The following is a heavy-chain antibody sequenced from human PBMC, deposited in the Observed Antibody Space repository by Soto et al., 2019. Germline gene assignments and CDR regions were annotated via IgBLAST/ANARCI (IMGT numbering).Heavy chain of an antibody. J-gene: IGHJ5*02. V-gene: IGHV4-31*03. Sequence: SETLSLTCTVSGGSISSGGYYWSWIRQHPGKGLEWIGYIYYSGSTYYNPSLKSRVTISVDTSKNQFSLKLSSVTAADTAVYYCARAIARGSSGWYLLWQSAPGAVRKNNGHSFWFDPWGQGTLVTVSS. D-gene: IGHD6-19*01. CDR1: GGSISSGGYY. CDR3: ARAIARGSSGWYLLWQSAPGAVRKNNGHSFWFDP. CDR2: IYYSGST.